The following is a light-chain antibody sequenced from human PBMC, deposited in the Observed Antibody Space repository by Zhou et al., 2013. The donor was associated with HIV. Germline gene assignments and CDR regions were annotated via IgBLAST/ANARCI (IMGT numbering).Light chain of an antibody. V-gene: IGKV2-28*01. Sequence: DIMMTQSPLSLPVTPGEPASISCRSSQSLLHRSGYTYLDWYLQKPGQSPQLLIYLGSNRASGVPDRFSGSGSGTDFTLRISGVEAEDVGVYYCMQGTHWPRYTFGQGTKLEIK. J-gene: IGKJ2*01. CDR3: MQGTHWPRYT. CDR1: QSLLHRSGYTY. CDR2: LGS.